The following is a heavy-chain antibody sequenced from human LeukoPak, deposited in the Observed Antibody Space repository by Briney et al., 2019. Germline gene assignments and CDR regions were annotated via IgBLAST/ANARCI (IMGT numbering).Heavy chain of an antibody. D-gene: IGHD2-21*02. Sequence: SETLSLTCTVSGASISSSDRYWGWIRQPPGKGLEWIGEINHSGSTNYNPSLKSRVTISVDTSKNQFSLKLSSVTAADTAVYYCARGLRGVVTPDYWGQGTLVTVSS. V-gene: IGHV4-39*07. CDR2: INHSGST. CDR1: GASISSSDRY. J-gene: IGHJ4*02. CDR3: ARGLRGVVTPDY.